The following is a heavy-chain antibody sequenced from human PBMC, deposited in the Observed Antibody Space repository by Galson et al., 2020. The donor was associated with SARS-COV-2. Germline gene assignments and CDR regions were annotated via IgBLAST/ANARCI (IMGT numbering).Heavy chain of an antibody. CDR1: GDSVSSNSAA. CDR2: TYYRSKWYN. V-gene: IGHV6-1*01. D-gene: IGHD3-3*01. CDR3: ARGSGYDFWGGDGMDV. Sequence: SQTLSLTCAISGDSVSSNSAAWNWIRQSPSRGLEWLGRTYYRSKWYNDYAVSVKSRITINPDTSKNQFSLQLNSVTPEDTAVYYCARGSGYDFWGGDGMDVWGQGTTVTVSS. J-gene: IGHJ6*02.